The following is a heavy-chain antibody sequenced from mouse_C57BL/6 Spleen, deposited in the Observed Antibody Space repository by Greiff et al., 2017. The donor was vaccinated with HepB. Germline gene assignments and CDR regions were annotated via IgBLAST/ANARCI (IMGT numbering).Heavy chain of an antibody. V-gene: IGHV10-1*01. D-gene: IGHD3-3*01. Sequence: GGGLVQPKGSLKLSCAASGFRFNTYAMNWVRPAPGKGLEWVARIRRKSNKYATYYADSVKDRFTISRDDSESMLYLQMNNLKTEDTARYYCVVSGDGYAMDYWGQGTSVTVSS. CDR3: VVSGDGYAMDY. CDR1: GFRFNTYA. J-gene: IGHJ4*01. CDR2: IRRKSNKYAT.